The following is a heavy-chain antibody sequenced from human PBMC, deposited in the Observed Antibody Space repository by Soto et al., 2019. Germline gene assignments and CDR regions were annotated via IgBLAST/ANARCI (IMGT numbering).Heavy chain of an antibody. J-gene: IGHJ4*02. Sequence: PGGSLRLSCAASGFTFSDFAMNWVRQTPGKGLVWVSRINSDGSSTSYADSVKGRFTISRDNAKNTLYLQMNSLRAEDTAVYYCARDPLTYYYGSGSPYFDYWGQGTLVTVSS. CDR2: INSDGSST. V-gene: IGHV3-74*01. CDR3: ARDPLTYYYGSGSPYFDY. CDR1: GFTFSDFA. D-gene: IGHD3-10*01.